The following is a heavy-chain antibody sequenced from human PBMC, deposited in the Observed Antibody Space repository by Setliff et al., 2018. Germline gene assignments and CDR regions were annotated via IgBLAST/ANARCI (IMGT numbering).Heavy chain of an antibody. J-gene: IGHJ4*02. CDR1: GNTFISYG. CDR3: ARDPPLADTSGWPYYFAY. Sequence: GASVKVSCKTSGNTFISYGISWLRQAPGQGLEWMGWIGIHSENTNYAQSFQGRVTMTADTSTNTAYMDLRSLTSDDTAFYYCARDPPLADTSGWPYYFAYWGQGSLVTVSS. D-gene: IGHD6-19*01. V-gene: IGHV1-18*01. CDR2: IGIHSENT.